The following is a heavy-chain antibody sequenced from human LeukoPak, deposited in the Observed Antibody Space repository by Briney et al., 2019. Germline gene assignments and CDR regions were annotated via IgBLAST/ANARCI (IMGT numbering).Heavy chain of an antibody. D-gene: IGHD3-22*01. J-gene: IGHJ4*02. CDR2: MNPNSGNT. CDR3: ARDRGYDSSAYYGY. Sequence: ASVKVSCKASGYTFTSYDINWVRQATGQGLEWMGWMNPNSGNTGYAQKFQGRVTMTRNTSISTAYMELSSLRSEDTAVYYCARDRGYDSSAYYGYWGQGTLVTVSS. V-gene: IGHV1-8*01. CDR1: GYTFTSYD.